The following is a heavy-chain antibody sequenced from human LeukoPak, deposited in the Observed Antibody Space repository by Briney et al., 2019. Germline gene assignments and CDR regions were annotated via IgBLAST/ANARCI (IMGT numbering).Heavy chain of an antibody. V-gene: IGHV1-18*01. CDR3: AREGYYGSGSPPSLYFGY. CDR1: GYTFTSYG. J-gene: IGHJ4*02. Sequence: GASVKVSCKASGYTFTSYGISWVRQAPGQGLEWMGWISAYNGNTNYAQKLQGRVTMTTDTSTSTAYMELRSLRPEDTAIYYCAREGYYGSGSPPSLYFGYWGQGTLVTVSS. CDR2: ISAYNGNT. D-gene: IGHD3-10*01.